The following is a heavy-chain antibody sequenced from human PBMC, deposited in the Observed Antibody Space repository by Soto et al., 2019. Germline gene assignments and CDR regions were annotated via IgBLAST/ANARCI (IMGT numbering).Heavy chain of an antibody. CDR1: GYTFISYY. D-gene: IGHD5-12*01. Sequence: ASVKVSCKASGYTFISYYMHWVRQAPGQGLEWMGIINPSGGSTSYAQKFQGRVTMTRDTSTSTVYMELSSLRSEDTAVYYCARGISGYDPDYYYYMDVWGKGTTVTVSS. CDR2: INPSGGST. V-gene: IGHV1-46*03. CDR3: ARGISGYDPDYYYYMDV. J-gene: IGHJ6*03.